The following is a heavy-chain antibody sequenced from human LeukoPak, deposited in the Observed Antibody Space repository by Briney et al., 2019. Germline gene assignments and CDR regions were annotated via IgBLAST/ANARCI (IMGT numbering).Heavy chain of an antibody. Sequence: GGSLRLSCAASGFTFSSYWMSWVRQAPGKGLEWVANIKQDGSEKYYVDSVKGRFTISRDNAKNSLYLQMNSLRAEDTAVYYCARDQHVVRFLEWLSEYNFDYWGQGTLVTVSS. J-gene: IGHJ4*02. V-gene: IGHV3-7*01. CDR3: ARDQHVVRFLEWLSEYNFDY. CDR2: IKQDGSEK. D-gene: IGHD3-3*01. CDR1: GFTFSSYW.